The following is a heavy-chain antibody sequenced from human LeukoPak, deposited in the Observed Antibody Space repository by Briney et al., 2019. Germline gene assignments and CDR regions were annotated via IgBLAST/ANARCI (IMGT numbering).Heavy chain of an antibody. J-gene: IGHJ4*02. CDR3: ARGAEAAAGPSDFDY. Sequence: SEILSLTPTVPGGSISSYFWSWIPQPPGKGLEWIGYIYYSGSNNYNPPLKSRVTISDDTSKNQFSLKLITVTAADTAVYYCARGAEAAAGPSDFDYWGQGTLVTVSS. CDR2: IYYSGSN. D-gene: IGHD6-13*01. V-gene: IGHV4-59*08. CDR1: GGSISSYF.